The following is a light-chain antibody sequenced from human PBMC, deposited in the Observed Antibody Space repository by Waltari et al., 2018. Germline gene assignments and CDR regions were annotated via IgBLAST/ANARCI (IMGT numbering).Light chain of an antibody. J-gene: IGKJ1*01. Sequence: EIVMTQSPATLSVSPGERATLSCRASQSVSSNLAWYQQRPGQAPRPLIYGASTRATGIPARFSGSGSGTEFTLTISSLQSEDFAVYYCQQYYNWPRTFGQGTKVEI. CDR3: QQYYNWPRT. CDR1: QSVSSN. CDR2: GAS. V-gene: IGKV3-15*01.